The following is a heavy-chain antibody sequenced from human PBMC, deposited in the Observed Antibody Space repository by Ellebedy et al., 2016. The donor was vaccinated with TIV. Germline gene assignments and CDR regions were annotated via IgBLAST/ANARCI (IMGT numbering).Heavy chain of an antibody. D-gene: IGHD6-13*01. CDR3: AREVWYPAS. J-gene: IGHJ4*02. Sequence: PGGSLRLSCAASGFTFSCCAMSWVRQAPGKGLMWVSRINTDGSSTGYADSVKGRFTISRDNAKNTLYLQMNGLRAEDTAVYYCAREVWYPASWGQGTLVTVSS. CDR1: GFTFSCCA. V-gene: IGHV3-74*01. CDR2: INTDGSST.